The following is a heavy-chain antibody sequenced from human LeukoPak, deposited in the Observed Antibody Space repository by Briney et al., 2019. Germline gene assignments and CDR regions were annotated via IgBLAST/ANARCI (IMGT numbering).Heavy chain of an antibody. CDR2: IIPIFGTA. D-gene: IGHD6-13*01. CDR3: ARTSIAAAAPYYFDY. Sequence: SVKVSCKASGGTFSSYAISWVRQAPGQGLEWMGGIIPIFGTANYAQKFQGRVTITADKSTSTAYMELSSLRSEDTAVYYCARTSIAAAAPYYFDYWGQGTLVTVSS. J-gene: IGHJ4*02. V-gene: IGHV1-69*06. CDR1: GGTFSSYA.